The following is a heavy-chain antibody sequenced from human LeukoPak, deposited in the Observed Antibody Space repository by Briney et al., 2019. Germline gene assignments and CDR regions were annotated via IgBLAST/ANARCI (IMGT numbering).Heavy chain of an antibody. V-gene: IGHV3-23*01. CDR3: AKGVVSIAVAGDAFDI. J-gene: IGHJ3*02. Sequence: GGSLRLSCAASGFTFSSYAMSWVRQAPGKGLEWVSAISGSGGSTYYADSVKGRFTISRDNSKNTLYLQMNSLRAEDAAVYYCAKGVVSIAVAGDAFDIWGQGTMVTVSS. CDR2: ISGSGGST. D-gene: IGHD6-19*01. CDR1: GFTFSSYA.